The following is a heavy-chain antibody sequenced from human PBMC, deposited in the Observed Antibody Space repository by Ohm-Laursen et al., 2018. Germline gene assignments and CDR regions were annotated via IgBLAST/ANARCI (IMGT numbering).Heavy chain of an antibody. CDR1: GFTFSNAW. CDR3: TAIGHDAFDI. D-gene: IGHD2-2*02. CDR2: IKSKTDGGRL. V-gene: IGHV3-15*01. Sequence: SLRLSCSASGFTFSNAWMSWVRQAPGKGLEWVGRIKSKTDGGRLDYAAPVKGRFTISRDDSKNTLYLQMNSLKTEDTAVYYCTAIGHDAFDIWGQGTMVTVSS. J-gene: IGHJ3*02.